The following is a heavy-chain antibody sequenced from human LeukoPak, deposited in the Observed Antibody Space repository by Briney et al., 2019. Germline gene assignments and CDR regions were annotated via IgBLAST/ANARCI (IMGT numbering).Heavy chain of an antibody. V-gene: IGHV1-2*02. CDR3: ARVAREWELLLWFDP. D-gene: IGHD1-26*01. Sequence: GASVKVSCKASGYTFTGYYMHWVRQAPGQGLEWMGWINPNSGGTNYAQKFEGRVTMNRDTSISTAYMELSRLRSDDTAVYYCARVAREWELLLWFDPWGQGTLVTVSS. CDR2: INPNSGGT. CDR1: GYTFTGYY. J-gene: IGHJ5*02.